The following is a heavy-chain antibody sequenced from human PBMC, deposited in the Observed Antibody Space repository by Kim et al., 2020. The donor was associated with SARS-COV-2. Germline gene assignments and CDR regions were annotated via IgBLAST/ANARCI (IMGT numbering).Heavy chain of an antibody. D-gene: IGHD1-26*01. CDR2: ISSSSGSI. CDR3: ARQRSGIYSHFDH. J-gene: IGHJ4*02. CDR1: GFTFSNYM. V-gene: IGHV3-21*01. Sequence: GGSLRLSCAGSGFTFSNYMLSWVRQSPGKGLEWVSSISSSSGSIFYADSLKGRFTVSRDNAQRSLYLQMNSLRADDTAVYFCARQRSGIYSHFDHWGQGSLVTVSS.